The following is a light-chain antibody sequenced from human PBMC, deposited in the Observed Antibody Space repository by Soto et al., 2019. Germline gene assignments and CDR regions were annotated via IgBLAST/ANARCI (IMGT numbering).Light chain of an antibody. V-gene: IGKV1-39*01. Sequence: DIQMTQSPSSLSASVGDRVTITCRASQSISCYSNWYQQKPGKAPKLLIYAASSLQSGVPSRFSGTGSGTDFTLTISSLQPEDFATYYCQQSYSTLLTFGQGTRLAIK. CDR2: AAS. CDR1: QSISCY. CDR3: QQSYSTLLT. J-gene: IGKJ5*01.